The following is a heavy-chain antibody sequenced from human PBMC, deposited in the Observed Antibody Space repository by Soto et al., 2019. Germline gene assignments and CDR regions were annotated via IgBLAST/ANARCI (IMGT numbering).Heavy chain of an antibody. CDR1: GGSISSGDYY. Sequence: QEQLQESGPGLVKPSQTLSLTCTVSGGSISSGDYYWSWIRPPPGKGLEWIGYIYYSGSTYYITSLKSRLTISVDTSKNQFSLKLCSVTAADTAVYYCARAPGELDYWGQGTLVTVSS. D-gene: IGHD1-7*01. V-gene: IGHV4-30-4*01. CDR3: ARAPGELDY. J-gene: IGHJ4*02. CDR2: IYYSGST.